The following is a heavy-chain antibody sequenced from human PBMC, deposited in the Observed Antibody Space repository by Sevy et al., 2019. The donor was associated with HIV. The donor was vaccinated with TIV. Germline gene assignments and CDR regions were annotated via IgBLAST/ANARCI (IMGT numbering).Heavy chain of an antibody. D-gene: IGHD2-15*01. CDR3: AGGGAQGGPIVVVVAAPRVAFDI. CDR1: GGSISSYY. V-gene: IGHV4-59*01. Sequence: SETLSLTCTVSGGSISSYYWSWIRQPPGKGLEWIGYIYYSGSTNYNPSLKSRVTISVDTSKNQFSLKLSSVTAADTAVYYCAGGGAQGGPIVVVVAAPRVAFDIWGQGTMVTVSS. CDR2: IYYSGST. J-gene: IGHJ3*02.